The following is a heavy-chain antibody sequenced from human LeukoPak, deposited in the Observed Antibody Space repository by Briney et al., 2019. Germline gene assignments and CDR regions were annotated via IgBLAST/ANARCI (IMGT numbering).Heavy chain of an antibody. J-gene: IGHJ6*03. D-gene: IGHD6-6*01. CDR1: GFTFSTYW. Sequence: GGSLRLSCAASGFTFSTYWMTWVRQAPGKGLEWVANIKEDGSEKYYVDSVKGRFTISRDNSKNTLYLQMNSLRAEDTAVYYCAKGGSSPYYMDVWGKGTTVTVSS. CDR3: AKGGSSPYYMDV. V-gene: IGHV3-7*01. CDR2: IKEDGSEK.